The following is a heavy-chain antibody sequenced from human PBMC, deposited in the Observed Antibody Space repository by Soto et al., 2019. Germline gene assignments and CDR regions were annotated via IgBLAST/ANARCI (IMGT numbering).Heavy chain of an antibody. CDR1: NGSFRGFY. CDR2: VDHRGNT. D-gene: IGHD3-16*01. V-gene: IGHV4-34*01. J-gene: IGHJ5*02. CDR3: GRRPFIPNLLHPSGTYTTATPPGHEWFDP. Sequence: LETLSLTCAVCNGSFRGFYCSWIRQPPEKGLEGIGEVDHRGNTHYNPSLKSRVTISGDTSQNQFSLHLSAVTAADTAVYYCGRRPFIPNLLHPSGTYTTATPPGHEWFDPWPQGTLVTICS.